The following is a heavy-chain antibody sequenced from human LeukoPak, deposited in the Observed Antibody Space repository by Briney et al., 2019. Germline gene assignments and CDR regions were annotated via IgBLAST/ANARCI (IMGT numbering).Heavy chain of an antibody. CDR1: GFTFSSYS. D-gene: IGHD3-22*01. CDR3: ARDHDSSGYYLSYFDY. CDR2: ISSSSSYI. Sequence: GGSPRLSCAASGFTFSSYSMNWVRQAPGKGLEWVSSISSSSSYIYYADSVKGRFTISRDNAKNSLYLQMNSLRAEDTAVYYCARDHDSSGYYLSYFDYWGQGTLVTVSS. J-gene: IGHJ4*02. V-gene: IGHV3-21*01.